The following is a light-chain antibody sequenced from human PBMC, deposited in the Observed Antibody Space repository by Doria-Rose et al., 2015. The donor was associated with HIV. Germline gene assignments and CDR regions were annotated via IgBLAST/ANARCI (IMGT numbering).Light chain of an antibody. CDR2: EVN. CDR1: SNDVGSYNL. J-gene: IGLJ1*01. Sequence: QSITISCTGTSNDVGSYNLVSWYQQHPGKAPKLMIYEVNKRPSGVSYRLSGSKSGNTASLTISGLQAEDEADYYCCSYAGTPLVFGGGTKVTGL. V-gene: IGLV2-23*02. CDR3: CSYAGTPLV.